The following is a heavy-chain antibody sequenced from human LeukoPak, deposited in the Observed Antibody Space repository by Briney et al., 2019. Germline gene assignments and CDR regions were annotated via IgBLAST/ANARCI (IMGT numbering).Heavy chain of an antibody. J-gene: IGHJ6*03. V-gene: IGHV4-4*07. D-gene: IGHD2-15*01. CDR3: AREEGYFCSGGSCYSYYMDV. CDR1: GGSISSCY. Sequence: SETLSLTCTVSGGSISSCYWSWIRQPAGKGLEWIGRIYTSGSTNYNPSLKSRVTMSVDTSKNQFSLKLSSVTAADTAVYYCAREEGYFCSGGSCYSYYMDVWGKGTTVTISS. CDR2: IYTSGST.